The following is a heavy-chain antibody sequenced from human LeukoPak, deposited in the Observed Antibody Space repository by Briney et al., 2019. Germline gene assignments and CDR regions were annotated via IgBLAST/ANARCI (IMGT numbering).Heavy chain of an antibody. CDR3: ARDVLIGPSFDYGDYIPYQQ. D-gene: IGHD4/OR15-4a*01. Sequence: GGSLRLSCGGFGFIVSGSYMSWVRQAPGKGLEWVSMIFADGRIYYADSVRGLFTMSRDNSKKTLFLQMSRLRAEDTAMYYCARDVLIGPSFDYGDYIPYQQWGQGTLATVSS. CDR2: IFADGRI. CDR1: GFIVSGSY. V-gene: IGHV3-66*02. J-gene: IGHJ1*01.